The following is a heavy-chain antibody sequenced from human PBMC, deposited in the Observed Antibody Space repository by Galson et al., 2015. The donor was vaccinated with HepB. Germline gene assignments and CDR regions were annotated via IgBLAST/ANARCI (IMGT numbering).Heavy chain of an antibody. V-gene: IGHV3-23*01. Sequence: SLRLSCAASGFTFNTYAMSWVRQAPGKGLEWVSAISGSGGSTYYADSVKGRFTISRDNSKNTLYLQMNSLRAEDTAVYYCAKPKLWYSSGWSYYFDYWGQGTLVTVSS. J-gene: IGHJ4*02. D-gene: IGHD6-19*01. CDR3: AKPKLWYSSGWSYYFDY. CDR2: ISGSGGST. CDR1: GFTFNTYA.